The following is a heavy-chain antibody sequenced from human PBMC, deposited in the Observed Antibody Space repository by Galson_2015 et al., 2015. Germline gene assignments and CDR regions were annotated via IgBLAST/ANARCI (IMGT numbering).Heavy chain of an antibody. Sequence: SLRLSCAASGFTFSSYSMNWVRQAPGKGLEWISYFSSSGSTIYYADSVKGRFTISRDNAKNSLYLQMNSLRAEDTAVYYCARRGRSSGWYMDYWGQGTLVTVSS. V-gene: IGHV3-48*01. D-gene: IGHD6-19*01. CDR3: ARRGRSSGWYMDY. CDR1: GFTFSSYS. CDR2: FSSSGSTI. J-gene: IGHJ4*02.